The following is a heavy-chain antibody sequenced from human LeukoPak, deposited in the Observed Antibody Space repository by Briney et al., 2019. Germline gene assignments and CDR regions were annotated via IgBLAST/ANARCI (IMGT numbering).Heavy chain of an antibody. J-gene: IGHJ6*02. Sequence: ASVKVSCKASGYTFTSYGINWVRQAPGQGLEWMGWISAYNGDTNYAQKLQGRVTMTTDTSTTTAYMELRRLRSDDTAVYYCAGNNAYEHYYYYRMDVWGQGTTVTVSS. CDR2: ISAYNGDT. CDR1: GYTFTSYG. D-gene: IGHD5-12*01. V-gene: IGHV1-18*01. CDR3: AGNNAYEHYYYYRMDV.